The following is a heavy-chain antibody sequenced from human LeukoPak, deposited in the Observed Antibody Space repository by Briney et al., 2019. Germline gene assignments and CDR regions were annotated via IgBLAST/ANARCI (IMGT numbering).Heavy chain of an antibody. D-gene: IGHD2-21*02. CDR2: INTDGSST. CDR1: GFTFSSYG. V-gene: IGHV3-74*01. Sequence: PGGSLRLSCAASGFTFSSYGMHWVRQAPGKGLVWVSRINTDGSSTNYADSVKGRFTISRDNAKNTLYLQMNSLRGEDTAVYYCARDSAYCGGDCYSFDYWGQGTLVTVSS. J-gene: IGHJ4*02. CDR3: ARDSAYCGGDCYSFDY.